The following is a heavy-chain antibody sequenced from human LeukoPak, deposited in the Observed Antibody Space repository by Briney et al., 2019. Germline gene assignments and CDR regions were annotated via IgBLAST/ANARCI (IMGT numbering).Heavy chain of an antibody. Sequence: SETLSLTCTASGASINSITYYWGWIRQPPGKGLEWIGSIYYSGSTYYTTSLKSRVTISIDTSKNQFSLKLTSVTAADTAVYYCARYHSTWALNYWGQGTLVTVSS. CDR1: GASINSITYY. D-gene: IGHD2-2*01. CDR2: IYYSGST. J-gene: IGHJ4*02. CDR3: ARYHSTWALNY. V-gene: IGHV4-39*01.